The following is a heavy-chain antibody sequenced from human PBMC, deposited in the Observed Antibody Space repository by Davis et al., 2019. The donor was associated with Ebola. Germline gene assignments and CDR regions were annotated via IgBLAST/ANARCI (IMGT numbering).Heavy chain of an antibody. Sequence: GESLKISCAASGFTFSSYWMSWVRQAPGKGLEWVANIKQNGSAKYYVDSVKGRFTISRDNAKNSLYLQMNSLRAEDTAVYYCASGMFGISTDWGQGTLVTVSS. CDR2: IKQNGSAK. V-gene: IGHV3-7*01. D-gene: IGHD3-16*01. CDR1: GFTFSSYW. J-gene: IGHJ4*02. CDR3: ASGMFGISTD.